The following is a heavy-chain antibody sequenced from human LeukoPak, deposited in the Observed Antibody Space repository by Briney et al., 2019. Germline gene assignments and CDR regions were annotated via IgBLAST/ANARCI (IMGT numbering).Heavy chain of an antibody. CDR2: ISAYNGYT. J-gene: IGHJ4*02. V-gene: IGHV1-18*01. CDR3: ARGSEYGFDDY. CDR1: GYTFNTYG. D-gene: IGHD3-10*01. Sequence: ASVKVSCKASGYTFNTYGITWVRQAPGQGPEWMGWISAYNGYTKYGQKLQGRVIMTTDTSTSTAYMELRSLRSDDTAVYYCARGSEYGFDDYWGQGTLVTVSS.